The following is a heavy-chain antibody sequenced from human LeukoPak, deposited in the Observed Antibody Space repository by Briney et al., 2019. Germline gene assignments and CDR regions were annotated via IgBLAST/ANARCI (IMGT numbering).Heavy chain of an antibody. CDR3: AKDLSPGPD. J-gene: IGHJ4*02. CDR2: IIRSGLPP. Sequence: GESLRLPCAASGFTLSSYSMNWAPPAPGKRLKCVSSIIRSGLPPYYPHSEKGRFTISSDNYTNTPDLQLNSLRAEATAVYYCAKDLSPGPDWGQGTLVTVSS. CDR1: GFTLSSYS. V-gene: IGHV3-23*01.